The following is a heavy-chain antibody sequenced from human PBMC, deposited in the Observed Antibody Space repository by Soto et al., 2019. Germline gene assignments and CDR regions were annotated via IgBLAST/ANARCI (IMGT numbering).Heavy chain of an antibody. J-gene: IGHJ6*02. CDR1: GFTFSSYS. CDR2: IIDSGGST. Sequence: RLSCAASGFTFSSYSMGWVRQAPGKGLEWVSDIIDSGGSTYYADSVKGRFTISRDNSKSTLYLQMNSLRAEDTALYYCAKGRSYYYYYGVDVWGQGTTVTVSS. CDR3: AKGRSYYYYYGVDV. V-gene: IGHV3-23*01.